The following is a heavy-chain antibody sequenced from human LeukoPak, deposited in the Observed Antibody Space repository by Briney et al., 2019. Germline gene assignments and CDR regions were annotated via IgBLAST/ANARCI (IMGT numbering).Heavy chain of an antibody. D-gene: IGHD6-13*01. CDR2: INPYSGGT. CDR3: ASWSRYSSSFDY. CDR1: GYTFTGYY. Sequence: ASVKVSCKASGYTFTGYYMHWVRQAPGQGLEWMGRINPYSGGTNYAQKFQGRVTMTRDTSISTAYMELSRLRSDDTAVYYCASWSRYSSSFDYWGQGTLVTVSS. J-gene: IGHJ4*02. V-gene: IGHV1-2*06.